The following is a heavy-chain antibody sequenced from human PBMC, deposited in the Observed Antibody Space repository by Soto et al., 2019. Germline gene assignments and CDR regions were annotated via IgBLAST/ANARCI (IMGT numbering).Heavy chain of an antibody. D-gene: IGHD3-16*01. V-gene: IGHV3-33*01. J-gene: IGHJ3*02. CDR2: IWDDANKR. CDR3: VRGGKTAGAVDI. Sequence: QLVESGGGVVQPGRSLRLSCAASGFTFSHYGMHWVRQAPGKGLEWVAVIWDDANKRYYPDSVRGRFTISRDNSENTLYLQMNSLTGEDTAVYYCVRGGKTAGAVDIWGQGTMVTVSS. CDR1: GFTFSHYG.